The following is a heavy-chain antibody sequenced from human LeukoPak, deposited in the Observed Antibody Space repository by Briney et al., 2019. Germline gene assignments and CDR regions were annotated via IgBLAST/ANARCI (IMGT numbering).Heavy chain of an antibody. D-gene: IGHD6-13*01. CDR2: IYHSGST. Sequence: SETLSLTCTVSGYSISSGYYWGWIRQPPGKGLEWIGSIYHSGSTNYNPSLKSRVTISVDTSKNQFSLKLSSVTAADTAVYYCARLRIAAANRARWFDPWGQGTLVTVSS. V-gene: IGHV4-38-2*02. J-gene: IGHJ5*02. CDR3: ARLRIAAANRARWFDP. CDR1: GYSISSGYY.